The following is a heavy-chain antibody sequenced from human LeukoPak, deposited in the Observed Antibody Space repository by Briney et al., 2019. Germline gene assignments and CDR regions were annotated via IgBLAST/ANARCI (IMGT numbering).Heavy chain of an antibody. CDR3: VVAARPNAFDI. CDR2: IIPIFGTA. CDR1: GGTFSSYA. D-gene: IGHD6-6*01. V-gene: IGHV1-69*05. J-gene: IGHJ3*02. Sequence: SVKVSCKASGGTFSSYAISWVRQAPGQGLEWMGGIIPIFGTANYAQKFQGRVTITTDKSTSTAYMELSSLRSEDTAVYYCVVAARPNAFDIWGQGTMVTVSS.